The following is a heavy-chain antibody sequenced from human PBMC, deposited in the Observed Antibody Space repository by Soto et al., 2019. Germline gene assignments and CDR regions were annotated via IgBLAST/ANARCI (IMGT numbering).Heavy chain of an antibody. V-gene: IGHV3-30*18. CDR2: ISYHGTEK. D-gene: IGHD5-18*01. CDR1: GVTFTNYA. CDR3: AKDIGGVDTGNYGMDV. J-gene: IGHJ6*02. Sequence: QVQLVESGGGVVQPGMSLRLSCAASGVTFTNYAMHWVRQAPGKGLEWVADISYHGTEKGYADSVKGRFTISRDNSKYTLYVQMSSLRTGDTAVYYCAKDIGGVDTGNYGMDVWGQGTTVIVYS.